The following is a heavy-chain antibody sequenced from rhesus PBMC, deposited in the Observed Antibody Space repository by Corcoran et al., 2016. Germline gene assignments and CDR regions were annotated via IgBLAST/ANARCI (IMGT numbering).Heavy chain of an antibody. D-gene: IGHD2-2*01. Sequence: QVQLQESGPGLVKPSETLSLTCAVSGGSFSSYWWGWLRQPPGKGLAGIGSIYGSSGSTEYNPSLKSRATISRDTSKNQFSLKLSSVTAADTAVYYCARVNCTSTTCYDLFDYWGQGVLVTVSS. V-gene: IGHV4-160*01. CDR2: IYGSSGST. CDR3: ARVNCTSTTCYDLFDY. CDR1: GGSFSSYW. J-gene: IGHJ4*01.